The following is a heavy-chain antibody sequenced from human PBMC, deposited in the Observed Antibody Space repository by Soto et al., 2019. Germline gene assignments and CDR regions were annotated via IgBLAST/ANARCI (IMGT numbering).Heavy chain of an antibody. D-gene: IGHD3-16*01. V-gene: IGHV3-7*01. Sequence: PGGSLRLSCASSGFTFINYWLSWVRQAPGKGLEWVANIKKDGSEKYYGGSAVGRFTVSRDNAENSLYLQMNSLRAEDTAVYYCARLYLTASITSLDYWGQGTLVTVSS. J-gene: IGHJ4*02. CDR3: ARLYLTASITSLDY. CDR1: GFTFINYW. CDR2: IKKDGSEK.